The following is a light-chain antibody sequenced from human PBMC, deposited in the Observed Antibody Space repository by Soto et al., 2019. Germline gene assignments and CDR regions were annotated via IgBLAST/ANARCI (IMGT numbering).Light chain of an antibody. CDR3: ETWDFNTRV. CDR2: LEGSGSY. J-gene: IGLJ2*01. Sequence: QPVLTQSSSASASLGSSVKLTCTLSSGYSSYNIAWHQQQPGKAPRYLMKLEGSGSYHKGSGVPDRFSGSSTGADRYLTISNLQFEDEADYYCETWDFNTRVFGGGTKLTVL. CDR1: SGYSSYN. V-gene: IGLV4-60*02.